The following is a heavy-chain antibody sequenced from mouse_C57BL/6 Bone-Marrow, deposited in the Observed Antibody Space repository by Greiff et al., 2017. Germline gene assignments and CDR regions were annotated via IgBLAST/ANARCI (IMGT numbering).Heavy chain of an antibody. CDR1: GYTFTSHW. J-gene: IGHJ3*01. V-gene: IGHV1-69*01. CDR3: ARGGYLAWFAY. D-gene: IGHD2-3*01. CDR2: IDPSDSYT. Sequence: QVQLQQPGAELVMPGASVKLSCKASGYTFTSHWLHWVKQRPGQGLEWIGEIDPSDSYTNYNQKFKGKSTLTVDKSSSTAYMQLSSLTSEDSAVYYCARGGYLAWFAYWGQGTLVTVSA.